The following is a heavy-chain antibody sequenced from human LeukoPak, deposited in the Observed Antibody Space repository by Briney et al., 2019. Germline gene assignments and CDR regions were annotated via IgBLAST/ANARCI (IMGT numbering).Heavy chain of an antibody. CDR2: IQAGGDEY. D-gene: IGHD4-23*01. V-gene: IGHV3-30*02. Sequence: GGSLRLSCAASGFTFNTYGMHWVRQAPGKGLEWMTFIQAGGDEYYYAESVKGRFTVSRVNSKNTLYLQMNSLRPEDTAVYYCARDTPGYGGDDFDYWGQGALVTVSS. CDR1: GFTFNTYG. J-gene: IGHJ4*02. CDR3: ARDTPGYGGDDFDY.